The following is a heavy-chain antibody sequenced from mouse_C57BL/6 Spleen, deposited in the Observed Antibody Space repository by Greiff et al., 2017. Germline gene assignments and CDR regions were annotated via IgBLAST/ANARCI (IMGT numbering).Heavy chain of an antibody. D-gene: IGHD2-3*01. CDR3: ARYHDGYYIDY. Sequence: VKLMESGAELVRPGTSVTMSCKASGYTFTNYWIGWAKQRPGHGLELLGDIYPGRVYTNYNEKFKSKATLTADKSSSTAYMQFSSLTSEDSAIYYCARYHDGYYIDYWGQGTTLTVSS. J-gene: IGHJ2*01. CDR1: GYTFTNYW. V-gene: IGHV1-63*01. CDR2: IYPGRVYT.